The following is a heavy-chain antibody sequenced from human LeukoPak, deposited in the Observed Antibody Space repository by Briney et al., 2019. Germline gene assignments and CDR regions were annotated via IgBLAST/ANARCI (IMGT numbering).Heavy chain of an antibody. D-gene: IGHD3-10*01. CDR2: ISSSGSAI. Sequence: GGPLRLSCAACGFTFSIYEMNWVRQAPGKGVEGVSYISSSGSAIYYADSVKGRFTISRDNAKNSLYLQMSSLRAEDTAIYYCAREGSITYWGQGTLVTVSS. CDR1: GFTFSIYE. V-gene: IGHV3-48*03. J-gene: IGHJ4*02. CDR3: AREGSITY.